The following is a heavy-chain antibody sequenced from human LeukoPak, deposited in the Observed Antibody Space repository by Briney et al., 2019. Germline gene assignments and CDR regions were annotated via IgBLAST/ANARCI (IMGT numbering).Heavy chain of an antibody. CDR3: ARQNSYGYEYYFDY. D-gene: IGHD5-18*01. CDR2: IYYSGST. J-gene: IGHJ4*02. V-gene: IGHV4-39*01. CDR1: GGSISSNSYY. Sequence: PSETLSLTCTVSGGSISSNSYYWGWIRQPPGKGLEWIGSIYYSGSTYYNPSLQSRVTISVDTSKNQFSLKLSSVTAAETAVHYCARQNSYGYEYYFDYWGQGTLVTVSS.